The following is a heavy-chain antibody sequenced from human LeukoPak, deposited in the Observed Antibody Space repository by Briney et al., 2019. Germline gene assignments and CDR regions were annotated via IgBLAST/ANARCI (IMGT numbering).Heavy chain of an antibody. D-gene: IGHD6-19*01. Sequence: SETLSLTCTVSGGSVSTSSYYWGWIRRPPGKGLEWIGSIYYSGSTYYNPSLKSRVTMSVDTSKNQFSLKLSSVTAADTAVYYCARSPYNSGLGSEYWGQGTLVTVSS. CDR3: ARSPYNSGLGSEY. V-gene: IGHV4-39*07. J-gene: IGHJ4*02. CDR1: GGSVSTSSYY. CDR2: IYYSGST.